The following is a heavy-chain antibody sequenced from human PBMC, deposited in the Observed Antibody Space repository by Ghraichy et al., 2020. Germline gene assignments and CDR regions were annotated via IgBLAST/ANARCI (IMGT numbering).Heavy chain of an antibody. Sequence: GGSLRLSCIGSGFMFGDYLMSWVRQARGKGLEWVANINEDGSEKYYLDSVKGRFTISRDNAKNSLFLQMNSLRGEDSAIYYCARARYCKGGSCYSVGHNWGQGTLVTVSS. CDR1: GFMFGDYL. V-gene: IGHV3-7*01. CDR2: INEDGSEK. CDR3: ARARYCKGGSCYSVGHN. J-gene: IGHJ4*02. D-gene: IGHD2-15*01.